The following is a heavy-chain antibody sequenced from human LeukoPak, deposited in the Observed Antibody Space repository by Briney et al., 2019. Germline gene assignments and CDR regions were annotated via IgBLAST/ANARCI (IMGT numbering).Heavy chain of an antibody. CDR3: ARGGRYTYGPFDY. D-gene: IGHD5-18*01. CDR1: GGSFSGYY. CDR2: IYYSGST. J-gene: IGHJ4*02. Sequence: PSETLSLTCAVYGGSFSGYYWSWIRQHPGKGLEWIGYIYYSGSTYYNPSLKSRVTISVDTSKNQFSLKLSSVTAADTAVYYCARGGRYTYGPFDYWGQGTLVTVSS. V-gene: IGHV4-31*11.